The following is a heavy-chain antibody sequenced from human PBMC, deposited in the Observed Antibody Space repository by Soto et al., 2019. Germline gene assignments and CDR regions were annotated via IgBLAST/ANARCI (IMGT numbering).Heavy chain of an antibody. D-gene: IGHD5-18*01. V-gene: IGHV4-59*01. CDR2: ISYSGST. CDR1: GGSISSYY. CDR3: ARGRGDTAMAWYY. Sequence: QVQLQESGPGLVKPSETLSLTCTVSGGSISSYYWSWIRQSPGKGLEWIGYISYSGSTKYTPSLKSRVTISVDTSKNQFSLQLSSVTAADTAVYYCARGRGDTAMAWYYWGQGTLVTVSS. J-gene: IGHJ4*02.